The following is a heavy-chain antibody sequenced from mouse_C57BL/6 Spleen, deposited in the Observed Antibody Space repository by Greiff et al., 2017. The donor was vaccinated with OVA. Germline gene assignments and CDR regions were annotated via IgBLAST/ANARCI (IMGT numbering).Heavy chain of an antibody. Sequence: QVQLQQPGAELVMPGASVKLSCKASGYTFTSYWMHWVKQRPGQGLEWIGEIDPSDSYTNYNQKFKGKSTLTVDKSSSTAYMQLSSLTSEDSAVDYCARGLSTMVAYFDYWGQGTTLTVSS. D-gene: IGHD2-2*01. J-gene: IGHJ2*01. CDR1: GYTFTSYW. V-gene: IGHV1-69*01. CDR3: ARGLSTMVAYFDY. CDR2: IDPSDSYT.